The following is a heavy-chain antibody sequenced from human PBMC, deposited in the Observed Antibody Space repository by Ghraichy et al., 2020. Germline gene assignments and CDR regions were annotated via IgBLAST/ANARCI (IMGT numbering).Heavy chain of an antibody. Sequence: SETLSLTCSVSGGSVSSGGHYWTWIRQNPGKGLEWIGFIFNSGITYYNPSLKSRASISADTSENQFSLKLDSVTAADTAVYYCARDGGYFLAFDYWGQGTPVTVSS. V-gene: IGHV4-31*03. J-gene: IGHJ4*02. CDR2: IFNSGIT. CDR1: GGSVSSGGHY. D-gene: IGHD3-22*01. CDR3: ARDGGYFLAFDY.